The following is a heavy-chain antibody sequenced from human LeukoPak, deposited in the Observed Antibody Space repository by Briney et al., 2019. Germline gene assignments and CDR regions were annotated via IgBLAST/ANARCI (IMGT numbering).Heavy chain of an antibody. Sequence: PGGSLRLSCAGSGFTFSSYWMHWVRQAPGKGLVWVSRINRDGSSTTYADSVKGRFTISRDNAKNTLYLQMNSLRADDAAVYYCATETAVSGGIFFDYWGQGTLVTVSS. CDR1: GFTFSSYW. V-gene: IGHV3-74*01. CDR3: ATETAVSGGIFFDY. CDR2: INRDGSST. D-gene: IGHD3-10*01. J-gene: IGHJ4*02.